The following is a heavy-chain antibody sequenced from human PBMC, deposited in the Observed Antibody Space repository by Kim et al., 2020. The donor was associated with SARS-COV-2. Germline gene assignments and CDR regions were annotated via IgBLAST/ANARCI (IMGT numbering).Heavy chain of an antibody. CDR3: ARHKGSGWPYFDY. D-gene: IGHD6-19*01. Sequence: TYNPSLRSRVTISLDTSPNQFSLRLTAVTAAAPAVNYCARHKGSGWPYFDYWGQGSLVTVSS. J-gene: IGHJ4*02. V-gene: IGHV4-59*08.